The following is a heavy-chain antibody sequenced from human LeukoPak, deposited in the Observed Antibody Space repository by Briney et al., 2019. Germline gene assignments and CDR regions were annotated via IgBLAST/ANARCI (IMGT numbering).Heavy chain of an antibody. CDR2: IYPGDSDT. CDR3: ARSYLGELST. D-gene: IGHD3-16*02. Sequence: GESIKVWCKGSGYRITXYWGGWGRQKKGKGREGMGIIYPGDSDTRYCSSFQCQVSISADKSISTAYLQWSSLKASDTAMYYCARSYLGELSTWGQGTLFTVSS. V-gene: IGHV5-51*01. J-gene: IGHJ4*02. CDR1: GYRITXYW.